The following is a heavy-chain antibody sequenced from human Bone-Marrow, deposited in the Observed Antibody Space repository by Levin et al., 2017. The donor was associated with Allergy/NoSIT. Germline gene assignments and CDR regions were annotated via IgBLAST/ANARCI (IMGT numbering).Heavy chain of an antibody. CDR3: AKQGTWNDGNDAFDV. CDR1: GFTFSSFD. D-gene: IGHD1-1*01. Sequence: PGGSLRLSCAGSGFTFSSFDIHWVRQAPGKGLEWVAFVSFDGSKKHYSDSVKGRFTLSRDNSKNTLYLQMNSLRTEDTAVYYCAKQGTWNDGNDAFDVWGQGTMVAVSS. V-gene: IGHV3-30*18. J-gene: IGHJ3*01. CDR2: VSFDGSKK.